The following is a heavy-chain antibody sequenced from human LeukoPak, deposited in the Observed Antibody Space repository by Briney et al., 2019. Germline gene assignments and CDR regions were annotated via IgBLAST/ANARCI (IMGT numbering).Heavy chain of an antibody. CDR3: ATYQNSGSYSRFDY. V-gene: IGHV3-23*01. CDR2: ISGSGGST. Sequence: GGSLRLSCEASGFTFSSYAMTWVRQAPGKGLEWVSVISGSGGSTYYADSVKGRFTISRDNSKNTLYLQMNSLRAEDTAVYYCATYQNSGSYSRFDYWGQGTLVTVSS. CDR1: GFTFSSYA. J-gene: IGHJ4*02. D-gene: IGHD1-26*01.